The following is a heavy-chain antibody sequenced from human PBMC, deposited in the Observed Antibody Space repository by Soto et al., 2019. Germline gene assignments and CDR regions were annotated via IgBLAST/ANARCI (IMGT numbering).Heavy chain of an antibody. CDR2: IYYSGST. Sequence: PSETLSLTCTVSGGSISSYYWSWIRQPPGKGLEWIGYIYYSGSTNYNPSLKSRVTISVDTSKNQFSLKLSSVTAADTAVYYCALHVAAARRTYCYYIDGFGKGTTVTVSS. V-gene: IGHV4-59*08. D-gene: IGHD6-6*01. J-gene: IGHJ6*03. CDR1: GGSISSYY. CDR3: ALHVAAARRTYCYYIDG.